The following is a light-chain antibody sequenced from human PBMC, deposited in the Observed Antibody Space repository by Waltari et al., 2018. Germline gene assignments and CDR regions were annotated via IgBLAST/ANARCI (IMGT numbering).Light chain of an antibody. CDR1: QSLVSSVGKTY. V-gene: IGKV2-30*01. CDR2: NVS. Sequence: DVVMTQSPLSLPVTLGQPAAISCRSSQSLVSSVGKTYLPWCQQRPGQPPRRLISNVSYRDSGVPDRFSGSGSATDFTLKISRVEAGDVGVYDCMQIAHWPGTFGPGTKVEI. J-gene: IGKJ3*01. CDR3: MQIAHWPGT.